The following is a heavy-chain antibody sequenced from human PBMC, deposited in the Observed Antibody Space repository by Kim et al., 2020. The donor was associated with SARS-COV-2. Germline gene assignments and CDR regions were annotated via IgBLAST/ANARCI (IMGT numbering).Heavy chain of an antibody. J-gene: IGHJ4*02. Sequence: ISYAGSVEGRFTISRDNGKNSLFLQMNSLRDEDTAMYYCARDTGSGWYYDSWGQGTLVSVSS. CDR2: I. V-gene: IGHV3-48*02. CDR3: ARDTGSGWYYDS. D-gene: IGHD6-19*01.